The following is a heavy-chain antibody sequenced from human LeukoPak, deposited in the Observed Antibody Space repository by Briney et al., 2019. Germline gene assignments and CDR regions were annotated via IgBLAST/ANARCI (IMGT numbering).Heavy chain of an antibody. D-gene: IGHD2-15*01. J-gene: IGHJ4*02. V-gene: IGHV4-4*02. CDR3: ARNSCPSGSCYDNRGYFDY. CDR2: IYHSGST. Sequence: SETLSLTCAVSGGSISSSNWWSWVRQPPGKGLEWIGEIYHSGSTNYNPSLKSRITISVDTSKNQFSLKLSSVTAADTAVYYCARNSCPSGSCYDNRGYFDYWGQGTLVTVSS. CDR1: GGSISSSNW.